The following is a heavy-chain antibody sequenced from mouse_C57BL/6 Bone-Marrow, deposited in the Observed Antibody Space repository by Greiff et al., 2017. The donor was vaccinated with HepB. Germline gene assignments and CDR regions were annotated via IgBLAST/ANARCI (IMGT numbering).Heavy chain of an antibody. J-gene: IGHJ3*01. CDR2: IWSGGST. Sequence: VQGVESGPGLVQPSQSLSITCTVSGFSLTSYGVHWVRQPPGKGLEWLGVIWSGGSTDYNAAFISRLSISKDNSKSQVFFKMNSLQADDTAIYYCAKGRYGAYWGQGTLVTVSA. CDR3: AKGRYGAY. V-gene: IGHV2-4*01. CDR1: GFSLTSYG. D-gene: IGHD1-1*01.